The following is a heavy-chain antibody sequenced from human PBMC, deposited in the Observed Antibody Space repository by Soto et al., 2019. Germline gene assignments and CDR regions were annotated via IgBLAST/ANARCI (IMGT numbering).Heavy chain of an antibody. CDR1: GFTVSSNY. CDR2: IYSGGSA. V-gene: IGHV3-66*01. J-gene: IGHJ4*02. Sequence: PGGSLRLSCAASGFTVSSNYMSWVRQAPGKGLEWVSLIYSGGSAYYADSVKGRFTISRDNSKNTLYLQMNSLRAEDTAVYYCARDRGSSWYPFDYWGQGTLVTVSS. CDR3: ARDRGSSWYPFDY. D-gene: IGHD6-13*01.